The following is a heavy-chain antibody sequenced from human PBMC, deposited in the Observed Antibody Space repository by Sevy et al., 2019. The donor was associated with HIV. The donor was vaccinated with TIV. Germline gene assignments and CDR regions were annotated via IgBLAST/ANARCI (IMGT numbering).Heavy chain of an antibody. D-gene: IGHD2-2*02. Sequence: GGSLRLSCAASGFTFSSYGMHWVRQAPGKGLEWVAVISYDGSNKYYADSVKGRFTISRDNSKNTLSLQMNSLTAEDTAVYYWAKDQSKVVPAAILSGEDYYYYGMDVWGQGTTVTVSS. CDR2: ISYDGSNK. V-gene: IGHV3-30*18. CDR1: GFTFSSYG. J-gene: IGHJ6*02. CDR3: AKDQSKVVPAAILSGEDYYYYGMDV.